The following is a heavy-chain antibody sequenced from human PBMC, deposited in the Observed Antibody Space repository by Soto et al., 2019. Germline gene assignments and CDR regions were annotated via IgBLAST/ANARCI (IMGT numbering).Heavy chain of an antibody. Sequence: EVQLVESGGGLVKPGGSLRLSCAASGFAFSSYAMNWVRQAPGKGLEWVSSISKSRSDISYADSVKGRFTISRDNAKNSLYLQRNSLRAEDTAVYYCSLYSSTWGDFDYGGQGTLVTVSS. CDR1: GFAFSSYA. V-gene: IGHV3-21*01. J-gene: IGHJ4*02. CDR3: SLYSSTWGDFDY. D-gene: IGHD6-13*01. CDR2: ISKSRSDI.